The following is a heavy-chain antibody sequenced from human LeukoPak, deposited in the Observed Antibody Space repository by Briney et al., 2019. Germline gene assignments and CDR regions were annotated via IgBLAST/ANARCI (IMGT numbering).Heavy chain of an antibody. CDR3: ARDLGLRGST. V-gene: IGHV3-74*01. CDR1: GLTFSNSW. J-gene: IGHJ5*02. D-gene: IGHD5-12*01. Sequence: RGSLRLSCAASGLTFSNSWMHWVRQIPGKGLVWVSRMYGDMRDISYADSVKGRFTISRDNARNTVYLQMNSLRGEDTAVYYCARDLGLRGSTWGQGTLVTVSS. CDR2: MYGDMRDI.